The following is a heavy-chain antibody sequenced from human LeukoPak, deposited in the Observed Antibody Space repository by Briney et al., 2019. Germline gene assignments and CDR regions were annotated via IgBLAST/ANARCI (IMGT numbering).Heavy chain of an antibody. CDR1: GFTFSSYE. CDR2: ISSSGSTI. V-gene: IGHV3-48*03. Sequence: PGGSLRLSCAASGFTFSSYEMNWVRQAPGKGLEWVSYISSSGSTIYYADSVKGRFTISRDNAKNSLYLQMNSLRAEDTAVYYCARGPGLVVLFDYWGQGTLVTVSS. J-gene: IGHJ4*02. CDR3: ARGPGLVVLFDY. D-gene: IGHD2-2*01.